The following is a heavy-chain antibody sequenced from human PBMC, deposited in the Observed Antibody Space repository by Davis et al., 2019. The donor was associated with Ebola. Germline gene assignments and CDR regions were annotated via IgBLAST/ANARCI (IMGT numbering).Heavy chain of an antibody. J-gene: IGHJ5*02. CDR2: TYYSGST. Sequence: MPSETLSLTCTVSGGSISSYYWSWIRQPPGKGLAWIGYTYYSGSTNYNPSLKSRVTISVDTSKNQFSLKLSSVTAADTAVYYCAGIVVVVAAGIDPWGQGTLVTVSS. V-gene: IGHV4-59*01. D-gene: IGHD2-15*01. CDR1: GGSISSYY. CDR3: AGIVVVVAAGIDP.